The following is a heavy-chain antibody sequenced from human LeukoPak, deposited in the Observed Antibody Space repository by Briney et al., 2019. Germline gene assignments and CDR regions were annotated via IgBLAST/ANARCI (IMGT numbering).Heavy chain of an antibody. D-gene: IGHD3-10*01. CDR3: ARAGWIITSGIDY. V-gene: IGHV4-38-2*01. CDR1: GYSISIGYY. CDR2: IYHTGIT. Sequence: SETLSLTCGVSGYSISIGYYWAWIRQPPGKGLEWIGTIYHTGITYYTPSLGSRVTISVDTSKNEFSLNLNSVSAADTAVYYCARAGWIITSGIDYWGQGALVTVSS. J-gene: IGHJ4*02.